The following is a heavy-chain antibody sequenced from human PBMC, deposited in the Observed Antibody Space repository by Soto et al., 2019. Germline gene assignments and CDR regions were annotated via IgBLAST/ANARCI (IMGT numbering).Heavy chain of an antibody. CDR2: IYWDADK. CDR1: GFSLSSTRMA. V-gene: IGHV2-5*02. Sequence: QITLKESGPTLVKPTQTLTLTCTFSGFSLSSTRMAVGWIRQPPGKALEWLALIYWDADKRYSPFLKSRLTITKDTSKNPVVLTMSTLAPVDTASYYCAHIVVAGLGYYFDYWGQGTLVTVSS. CDR3: AHIVVAGLGYYFDY. J-gene: IGHJ4*02. D-gene: IGHD6-19*01.